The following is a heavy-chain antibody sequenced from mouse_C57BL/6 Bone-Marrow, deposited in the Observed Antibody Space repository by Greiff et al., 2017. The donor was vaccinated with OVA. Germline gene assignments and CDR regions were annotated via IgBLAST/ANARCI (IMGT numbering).Heavy chain of an antibody. V-gene: IGHV1-26*01. Sequence: VQLQQSGPELVKPGASVKISCKASGYTFTDYYMNWVKQSHGKSLEWIGDINPNNGGTSYNQKFKGKATLTVDKSSSTAYMELRSLTSEDSAVYYCARYYYGRKDWFAYWGQGTLVTVSA. J-gene: IGHJ3*01. D-gene: IGHD1-1*01. CDR1: GYTFTDYY. CDR3: ARYYYGRKDWFAY. CDR2: INPNNGGT.